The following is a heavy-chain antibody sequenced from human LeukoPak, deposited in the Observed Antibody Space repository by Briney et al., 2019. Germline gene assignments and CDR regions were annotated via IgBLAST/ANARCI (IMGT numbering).Heavy chain of an antibody. D-gene: IGHD3-10*01. CDR3: AKGYYGSGTYGWFDP. V-gene: IGHV3-30*04. CDR2: ISYDGSNK. CDR1: GFTFSSYA. J-gene: IGHJ5*02. Sequence: GGSLRLSCAASGFTFSSYAMHWVRQAPGKGLEWVAVISYDGSNKYYADSVKGRFTISRDNSKNTLYRQMNSLRAEDTAVYYCAKGYYGSGTYGWFDPWGQGTLVTVSS.